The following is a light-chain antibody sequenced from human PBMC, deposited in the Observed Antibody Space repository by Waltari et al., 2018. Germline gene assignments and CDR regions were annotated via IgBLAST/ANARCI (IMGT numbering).Light chain of an antibody. CDR1: QSVLYSSNNKNY. J-gene: IGKJ3*01. CDR2: WAS. Sequence: DIVMTQSPDSLAGSLGERATITCKSSQSVLYSSNNKNYLAWYQQKPGQPPKLLIYWASTRESGVPDRFSGSGSGTDFTLTISSLQAEDVAVYYCQQYYTTPFTFGPGTKVDIK. CDR3: QQYYTTPFT. V-gene: IGKV4-1*01.